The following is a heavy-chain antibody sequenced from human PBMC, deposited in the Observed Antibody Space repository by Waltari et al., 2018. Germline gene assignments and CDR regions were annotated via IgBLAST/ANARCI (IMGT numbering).Heavy chain of an antibody. D-gene: IGHD3-22*01. V-gene: IGHV4-59*01. CDR2: IYYSGRT. CDR1: GGSISSYY. J-gene: IGHJ4*02. CDR3: AREGYYYDSSGYWGYYFDY. Sequence: QVQLQESGPGLVKPSETLSLTCTVSGGSISSYYWSWIRQPPGKGLEWIGYIYYSGRTNYNPSLKSRVTIAVDTSKNQFSLKLSSVTAADTAVYYCAREGYYYDSSGYWGYYFDYWGQGTLVTVSS.